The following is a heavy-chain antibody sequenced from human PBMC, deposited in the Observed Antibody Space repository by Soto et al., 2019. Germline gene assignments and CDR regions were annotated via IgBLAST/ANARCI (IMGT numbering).Heavy chain of an antibody. J-gene: IGHJ3*02. CDR3: ARDVRFLEWLDAFDI. Sequence: GGSLRLSCAASGFTFSSYSMNWVRQAPGKGLEWVSYISSSSTIYYADPVKGRFTISRDNAKNSLYLQMNSLRAEDTAVYYCARDVRFLEWLDAFDIWSQGTMVTVSS. CDR1: GFTFSSYS. V-gene: IGHV3-48*01. CDR2: ISSSSTI. D-gene: IGHD3-3*01.